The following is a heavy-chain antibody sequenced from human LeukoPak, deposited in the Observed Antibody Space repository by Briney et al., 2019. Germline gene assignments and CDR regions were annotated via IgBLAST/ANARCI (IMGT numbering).Heavy chain of an antibody. CDR3: ARVPKRNQSADKYGSGSEDAFDI. Sequence: PSETLSLTCTVSGGSISTSNYYWGWIRQPPGKGLEWIGNIFYSGSTYYSPSLKSRVTISVDTSKNQLSLRLSSVTAADTAVYYCARVPKRNQSADKYGSGSEDAFDIWGQGTMVTVSS. V-gene: IGHV4-39*07. CDR2: IFYSGST. D-gene: IGHD3-10*01. J-gene: IGHJ3*02. CDR1: GGSISTSNYY.